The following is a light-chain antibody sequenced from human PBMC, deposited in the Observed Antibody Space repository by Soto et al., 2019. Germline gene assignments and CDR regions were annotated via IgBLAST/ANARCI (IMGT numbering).Light chain of an antibody. Sequence: QSVLTQPASVSGSPGQSITISCTGTSSDVGGYKFVSWYQQHPGKAPKFIIYDVSIRPSGVSNRFSGSKSGTTASLAISGLQSEDEADYYCAAWDDSLMGVFGTGTKVTVL. V-gene: IGLV2-14*01. CDR2: DVS. J-gene: IGLJ1*01. CDR1: SSDVGGYKF. CDR3: AAWDDSLMGV.